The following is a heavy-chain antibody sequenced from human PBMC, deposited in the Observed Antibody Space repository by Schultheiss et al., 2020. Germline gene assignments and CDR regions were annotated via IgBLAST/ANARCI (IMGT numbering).Heavy chain of an antibody. CDR2: IYTSGST. V-gene: IGHV4-4*08. Sequence: SETLSLTCTVSGGSISSYYWSWIRQPPGKGLEWIGRIYTSGSTNYNPSLKSRVTISVDTSKNQFSLKLSSVTAADTAVYYCASTRADEYSSSSTWFDPWGQGTLVTVS. J-gene: IGHJ5*02. CDR1: GGSISSYY. CDR3: ASTRADEYSSSSTWFDP. D-gene: IGHD6-6*01.